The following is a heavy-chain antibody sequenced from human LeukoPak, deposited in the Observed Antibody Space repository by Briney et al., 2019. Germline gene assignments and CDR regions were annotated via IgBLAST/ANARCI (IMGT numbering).Heavy chain of an antibody. Sequence: PSETLSLTCAVSGGSISSSNWWSWVRQPLGKGLEWIGEVYHSGSTNYNPSLKSRVTISVDKSKNQFSLKLSSVTAADTAVYYCARVWAGGDYPFDYWGQGTLVTVSS. J-gene: IGHJ4*02. CDR3: ARVWAGGDYPFDY. CDR1: GGSISSSNW. CDR2: VYHSGST. D-gene: IGHD4-17*01. V-gene: IGHV4-4*02.